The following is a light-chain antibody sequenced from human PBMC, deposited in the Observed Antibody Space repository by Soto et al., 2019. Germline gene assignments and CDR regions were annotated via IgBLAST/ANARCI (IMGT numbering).Light chain of an antibody. CDR1: QDISNY. CDR2: DAS. J-gene: IGKJ5*01. Sequence: DIQMTQSPSSLSASVGDRVTITCQASQDISNYLNWYQQKPGKAPKLLIYDASNLQTGVPSRFSGGGSGTDFTFTTSSLQPEDIATYYCQPYDNFPTFGQGTRLEIK. CDR3: QPYDNFPT. V-gene: IGKV1-33*01.